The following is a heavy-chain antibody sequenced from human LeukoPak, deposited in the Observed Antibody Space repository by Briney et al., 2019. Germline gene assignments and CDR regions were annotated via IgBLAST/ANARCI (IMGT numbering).Heavy chain of an antibody. D-gene: IGHD6-25*01. CDR2: IFHSGST. CDR1: GFTFSNAW. V-gene: IGHV4-38-2*01. CDR3: ARLYQGERPPDY. Sequence: GSLRLSCAASGFTFSNAWMSWIRQPPGKGLEWIGSIFHSGSTYYNPSLKSRLTISVDTSKNQLSLRLRSVTAADTAVYYCARLYQGERPPDYWGQGTLVTVSS. J-gene: IGHJ4*02.